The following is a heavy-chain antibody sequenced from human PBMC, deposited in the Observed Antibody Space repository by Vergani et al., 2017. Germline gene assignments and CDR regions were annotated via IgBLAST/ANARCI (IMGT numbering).Heavy chain of an antibody. V-gene: IGHV3-23*01. CDR2: ISGSGGST. D-gene: IGHD2-15*01. CDR1: GFTFSRYA. Sequence: EVQLLESGGGLVQPGGSLRLSCAAFGFTFSRYAMSWVRQAPGKGLEWVSAISGSGGSTDYADSVKGRFTISRDNSKNTLYLQMNSLRAEDTAVYYCAKDTKKYCSSGSCYSIIDWGQGTLVTVSS. CDR3: AKDTKKYCSSGSCYSIID. J-gene: IGHJ4*02.